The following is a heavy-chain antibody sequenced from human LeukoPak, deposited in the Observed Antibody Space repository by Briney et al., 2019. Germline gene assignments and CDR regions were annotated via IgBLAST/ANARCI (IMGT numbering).Heavy chain of an antibody. J-gene: IGHJ4*02. V-gene: IGHV3-23*01. CDR1: GFTFSNYA. D-gene: IGHD3-16*02. CDR2: ISGSGDST. CDR3: AKDQGDAFDYVWGSYRSGYFDY. Sequence: PGGSLRLSCAASGFTFSNYAMRWVRQAPGKGLEWVSGISGSGDSTYYADSVKGRFTISRDNSKNTLYLQMNSLRAEDTAVYYGAKDQGDAFDYVWGSYRSGYFDYWGQGTLVTVSS.